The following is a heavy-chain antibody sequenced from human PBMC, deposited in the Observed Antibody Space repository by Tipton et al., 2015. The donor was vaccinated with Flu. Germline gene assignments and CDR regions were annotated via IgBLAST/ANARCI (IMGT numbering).Heavy chain of an antibody. CDR3: AIWYNWNYAVFGS. CDR1: GSSFSTYA. D-gene: IGHD1-7*01. CDR2: IIPMSDTV. J-gene: IGHJ4*02. V-gene: IGHV1-69*15. Sequence: QSGPEVKKPGSSVKVSCKASGSSFSTYAISWVRQAPGQGLEWMGRIIPMSDTVNYAQEFQGRVTITADESTSTAYMELSSLTTEDTAVYYCAIWYNWNYAVFGSWGQGTLVTVSS.